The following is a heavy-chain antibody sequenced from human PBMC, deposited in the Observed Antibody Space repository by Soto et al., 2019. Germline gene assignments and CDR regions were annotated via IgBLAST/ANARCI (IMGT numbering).Heavy chain of an antibody. CDR2: IYYSGST. V-gene: IGHV4-31*03. J-gene: IGHJ6*02. Sequence: PSETLSLTCTVSGGSISSGGYYWSWIRQHPGKGLEWIGYIYYSGSTYYNPSLKSRVTISVDTSKNQFSLKLGSVTAADTAVYYCARDIWKDGSGSYYDYYYYGMDVWGQGTTVTVSS. D-gene: IGHD3-10*01. CDR3: ARDIWKDGSGSYYDYYYYGMDV. CDR1: GGSISSGGYY.